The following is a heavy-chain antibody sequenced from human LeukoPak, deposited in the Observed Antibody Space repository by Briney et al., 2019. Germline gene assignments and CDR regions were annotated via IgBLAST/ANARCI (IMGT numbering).Heavy chain of an antibody. J-gene: IGHJ3*02. D-gene: IGHD4-17*01. CDR3: ARFETTVTTWAFDI. CDR2: IYYSGST. V-gene: IGHV4-39*07. Sequence: SETLSLTCTVSGGSISSSSYYWGWIRQPPGKGLEWIGSIYYSGSTYYNPSLKSRVTISVDTSKNQFSLKLSSVTAADTAVYYCARFETTVTTWAFDIWGQGTMVTVSS. CDR1: GGSISSSSYY.